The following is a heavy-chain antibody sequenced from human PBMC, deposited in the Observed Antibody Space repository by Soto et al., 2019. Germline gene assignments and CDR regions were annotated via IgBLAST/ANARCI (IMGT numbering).Heavy chain of an antibody. D-gene: IGHD3-22*01. Sequence: GGSLRLSCAASGFTFSSHWMHWVRQVPGKGLVWVSRIKTDGSSMNYADSVKGRFTISRDNAKNMLYLQMNSLRAEDTAVYYCAKVAVVAPRAFDIWGQGTMVTVSS. CDR1: GFTFSSHW. CDR2: IKTDGSSM. CDR3: AKVAVVAPRAFDI. V-gene: IGHV3-74*01. J-gene: IGHJ3*02.